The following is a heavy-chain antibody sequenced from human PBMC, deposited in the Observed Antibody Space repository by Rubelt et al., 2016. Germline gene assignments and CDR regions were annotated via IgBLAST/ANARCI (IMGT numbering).Heavy chain of an antibody. V-gene: IGHV3-7*03. D-gene: IGHD3-16*01. J-gene: IGHJ4*01. CDR3: TRDLQGSKDYGVEY. CDR2: IKRDGTTK. CDR1: GFIFRKYW. Sequence: GLVQPGGSLRICCAGSGFIFRKYWMSWVRQAPGKGLEWVANIKRDGTTKYYVDSVKGRFTISRDNDKSSVCLQMNSLRVEDTADYYCTRDLQGSKDYGVEYWGQGNLVTVSS.